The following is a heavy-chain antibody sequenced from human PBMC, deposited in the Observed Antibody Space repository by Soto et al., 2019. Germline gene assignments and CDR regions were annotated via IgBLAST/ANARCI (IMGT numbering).Heavy chain of an antibody. V-gene: IGHV3-30*18. Sequence: PGGSLRLSCAASGFTFSSYGMHWVRQAPGKGLGWVAVISYDGSNKYYADSVKGRFTISRDNSKNTLYLQMNSLRAEDTAVYYWAKGDIAVAPLYYYYGMDVWGQGTTVTVSS. CDR1: GFTFSSYG. J-gene: IGHJ6*02. CDR2: ISYDGSNK. D-gene: IGHD6-19*01. CDR3: AKGDIAVAPLYYYYGMDV.